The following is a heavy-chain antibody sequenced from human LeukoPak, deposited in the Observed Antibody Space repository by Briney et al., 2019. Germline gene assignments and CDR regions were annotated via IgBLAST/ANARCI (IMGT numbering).Heavy chain of an antibody. Sequence: ASVKVSCKASGYTFTGYYMHWVRQAPGQGLEWMGWINPNSGGTNYAQKFQGRVTMTRDTSISTAYMELSRLGSDDTAVYYCARDPIVVVPAATPINWGQGTLVTVSS. CDR2: INPNSGGT. CDR1: GYTFTGYY. D-gene: IGHD2-2*01. V-gene: IGHV1-2*02. CDR3: ARDPIVVVPAATPIN. J-gene: IGHJ4*02.